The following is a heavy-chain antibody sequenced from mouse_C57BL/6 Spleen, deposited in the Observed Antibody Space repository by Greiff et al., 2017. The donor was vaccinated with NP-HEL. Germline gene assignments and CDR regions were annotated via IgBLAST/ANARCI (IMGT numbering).Heavy chain of an antibody. CDR3: ARRYYGSSYEFAY. CDR1: GYTFTTYP. D-gene: IGHD1-1*01. J-gene: IGHJ3*01. Sequence: QVQLKQSGAELVKPGASVKMSCKASGYTFTTYPIEWMKQNHGKSLEWIGNFHPYNDDTKYNEKFKGKATLTVEKSSSTVYLELSRLTSDDAAVYYCARRYYGSSYEFAYWGQGTLVTVSA. V-gene: IGHV1-47*01. CDR2: FHPYNDDT.